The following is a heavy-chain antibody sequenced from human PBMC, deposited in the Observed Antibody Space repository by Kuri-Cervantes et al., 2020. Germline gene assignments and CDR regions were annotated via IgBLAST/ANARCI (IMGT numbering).Heavy chain of an antibody. Sequence: GESLKISCAASGFTFSSYAMSWVRQAPGKGLEWVSAISGSGGNTYYADSVKGRFTISRDNSKNTLYLQMNSLRAEDTAVYYCARARGGDYWGQGTLVTVSS. CDR3: ARARGGDY. D-gene: IGHD3-16*01. CDR1: GFTFSSYA. J-gene: IGHJ4*02. CDR2: ISGSGGNT. V-gene: IGHV3-23*01.